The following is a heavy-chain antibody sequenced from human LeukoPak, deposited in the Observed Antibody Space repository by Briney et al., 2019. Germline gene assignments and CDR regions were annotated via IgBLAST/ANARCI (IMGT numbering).Heavy chain of an antibody. Sequence: VKVSSKTSGYTFTDYYLHCVPHAPGQGLEWVGWIHPNTGATHHAQKFQGRLTMTRDTSISTVYMELTRLRSDDTAVYYCARDMGRYSGYDYDYWGQGTLVTASS. CDR3: ARDMGRYSGYDYDY. V-gene: IGHV1-2*02. CDR1: GYTFTDYY. J-gene: IGHJ4*02. CDR2: IHPNTGAT. D-gene: IGHD5-12*01.